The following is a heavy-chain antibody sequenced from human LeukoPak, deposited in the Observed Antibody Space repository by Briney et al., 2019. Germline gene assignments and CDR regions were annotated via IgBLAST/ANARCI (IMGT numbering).Heavy chain of an antibody. CDR2: ISSSSRTI. J-gene: IGHJ3*02. Sequence: GGSPRLSCAASGFTFSTYDMNWVRQAPGKGLEWVSYISSSSRTIHYADSVKGRFTISRDNAKNSLYLQMNSLRAEDTAVYYCARDTHYYGSGSPAFDIWGQGTMVTVSS. D-gene: IGHD3-10*01. CDR1: GFTFSTYD. V-gene: IGHV3-48*01. CDR3: ARDTHYYGSGSPAFDI.